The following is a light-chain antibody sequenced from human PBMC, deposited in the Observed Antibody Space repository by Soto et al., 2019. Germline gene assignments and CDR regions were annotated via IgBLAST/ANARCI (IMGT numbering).Light chain of an antibody. CDR2: DAS. V-gene: IGKV3-11*01. Sequence: EIVLTQSPATLSLSPGQRATLSCRATERVHSYLNWYQQKGGQAPRLLIYDASNRATDIPARFSGSGSGTDFTLTISRLEPEDFAVYYCQQRNRWPITFGQGTRLEIK. J-gene: IGKJ5*01. CDR3: QQRNRWPIT. CDR1: ERVHSY.